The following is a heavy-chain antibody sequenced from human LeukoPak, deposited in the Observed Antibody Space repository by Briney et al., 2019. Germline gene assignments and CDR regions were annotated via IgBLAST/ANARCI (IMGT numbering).Heavy chain of an antibody. V-gene: IGHV1-69*04. Sequence: GASVKVSCKASGGTFSSYAISWVRQAPGQGLEWMGRIIPILGIANYAQKFQGRVTITADKSTSTAYMELSSLRSEDTAVYYCASGGFGEAYINWFDPWGQGTLVTVSS. CDR2: IIPILGIA. J-gene: IGHJ5*02. CDR3: ASGGFGEAYINWFDP. CDR1: GGTFSSYA. D-gene: IGHD3-10*01.